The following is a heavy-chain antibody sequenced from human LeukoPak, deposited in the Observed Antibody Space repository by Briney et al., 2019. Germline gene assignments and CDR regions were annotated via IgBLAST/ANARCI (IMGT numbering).Heavy chain of an antibody. V-gene: IGHV4-4*02. CDR3: ARQNPGVTHEGLDD. Sequence: SETLSLTCAVSGGSISSSNWWSWVRQPPGEGLEWIGEIYHSGSTNYNPSLKSRVTISVDTSKNQFSLKLSSVTAADTAVYYCARQNPGVTHEGLDDWGQGTLVTVSS. CDR2: IYHSGST. CDR1: GGSISSSNW. D-gene: IGHD2-21*02. J-gene: IGHJ4*02.